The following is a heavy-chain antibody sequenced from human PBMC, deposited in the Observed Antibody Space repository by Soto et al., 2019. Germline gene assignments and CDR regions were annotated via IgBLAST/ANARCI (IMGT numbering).Heavy chain of an antibody. J-gene: IGHJ1*01. Sequence: EVQLLESGGGLVQPGGSLRLSCATSGFTFNNYAMSWVRQAPGKGLEWVSAVGGGGDSYYADSVKGRFTISRDNSKNTLYLQMNSLRAEDTAIYYCARGGYSSGWSWGRGALVTVSS. V-gene: IGHV3-23*01. CDR2: VGGGGDS. D-gene: IGHD6-19*01. CDR1: GFTFNNYA. CDR3: ARGGYSSGWS.